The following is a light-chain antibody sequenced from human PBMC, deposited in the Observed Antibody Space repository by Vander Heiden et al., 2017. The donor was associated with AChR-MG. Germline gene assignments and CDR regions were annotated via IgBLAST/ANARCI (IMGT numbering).Light chain of an antibody. Sequence: DIVLTQSPDSLALSLGERATTHCQSSQSVAYTPHSKNHLAWYQQKPGQPHKLLIYWAAIRESGGPDRFSGSGSETDFTLTISSLQPEDVAVYYCQQYYTIPPLTFGQGTRLEIK. CDR2: WAA. J-gene: IGKJ5*01. V-gene: IGKV4-1*01. CDR3: QQYYTIPPLT. CDR1: QSVAYTPHSKNH.